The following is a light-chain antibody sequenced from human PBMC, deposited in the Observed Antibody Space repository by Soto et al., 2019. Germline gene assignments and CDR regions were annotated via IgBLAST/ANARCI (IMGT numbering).Light chain of an antibody. CDR2: DVS. CDR1: SSDVGGYNY. J-gene: IGLJ1*01. Sequence: SVLTKPASVSGSPGQSITISCTGTSSDVGGYNYVSWYQQHPGKAPKFMIYDVSNRPSGVSNRFSGSKSGNTASLTISGLQAEDEADYYCSSYTTSNTRQIVFGTGTKSPS. CDR3: SSYTTSNTRQIV. V-gene: IGLV2-14*01.